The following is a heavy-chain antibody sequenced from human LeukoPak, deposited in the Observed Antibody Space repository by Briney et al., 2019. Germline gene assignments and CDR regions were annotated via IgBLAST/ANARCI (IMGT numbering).Heavy chain of an antibody. D-gene: IGHD1-26*01. CDR2: ISRVVGST. CDR1: GFTFAAYS. J-gene: IGHJ3*02. CDR3: AKGIVGAQDDAFDI. Sequence: GESLSLSCPASGFTFAAYSMHCVSPPPGKGLEWVSLISRVVGSTYYADSMTGRLTISRDPSKHSLYLQMNSLRAEDTALYYCAKGIVGAQDDAFDIWGQGTMVTVSS. V-gene: IGHV3-43D*03.